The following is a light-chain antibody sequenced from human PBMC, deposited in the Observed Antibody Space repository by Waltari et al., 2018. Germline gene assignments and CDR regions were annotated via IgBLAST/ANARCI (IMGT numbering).Light chain of an antibody. Sequence: EIMLTQSPGTLSLSPGERATLSCRASQSISRYLAWYQHKPGQAPRLLIYDASSRAPGIPDRFSGSGSGTDFSLTISRLEPEDFAVYYCQKYGSLPATFGQGTKVE. CDR1: QSISRY. J-gene: IGKJ1*01. V-gene: IGKV3-20*01. CDR3: QKYGSLPAT. CDR2: DAS.